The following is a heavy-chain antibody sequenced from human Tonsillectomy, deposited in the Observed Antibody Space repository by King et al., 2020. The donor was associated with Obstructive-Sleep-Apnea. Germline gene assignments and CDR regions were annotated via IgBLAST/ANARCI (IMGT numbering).Heavy chain of an antibody. J-gene: IGHJ5*02. CDR2: SFLTWNT. CDR3: AKDYGDLTGLDP. D-gene: IGHD4-17*01. Sequence: LQLQESGPGLVKPSETLSLTCAVSGYSISTGYYCGWIRQPPGKGLDGIGSSFLTWNTYYNPSLKSRVTISVDTSRNQFSLKLSSVTAADTAVYYCAKDYGDLTGLDPWGQGTLVTVSS. CDR1: GYSISTGYY. V-gene: IGHV4-38-2*02.